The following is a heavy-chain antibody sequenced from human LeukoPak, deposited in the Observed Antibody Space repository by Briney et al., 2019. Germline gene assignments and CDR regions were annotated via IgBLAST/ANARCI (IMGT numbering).Heavy chain of an antibody. CDR1: GGSFSGYY. CDR3: AVGAKASYYFDY. V-gene: IGHV4-34*01. D-gene: IGHD1-26*01. Sequence: SETLSLTCAVYGGSFSGYYWSWIRQPPGKGLEWIGEINHSGSTNYNPSLKSRVTISVDTSKNQFSLKLSSVTAADTAVYCCAVGAKASYYFDYWGQGTLVTVSS. J-gene: IGHJ4*02. CDR2: INHSGST.